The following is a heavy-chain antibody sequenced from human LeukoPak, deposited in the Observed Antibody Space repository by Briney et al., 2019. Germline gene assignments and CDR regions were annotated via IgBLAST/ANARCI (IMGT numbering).Heavy chain of an antibody. V-gene: IGHV3-7*01. CDR1: GFSFGSFW. J-gene: IGHJ4*02. CDR2: IKYDGSEI. Sequence: GRSLRLSCVVPGFSFGSFWMTWVRQAPGKGLDWVANIKYDGSEIYYADSVKGRFTISRDNANSSLYLQLNNLRVEDTALYYCARSYQLDYWDQGTLVTVSS. CDR3: ARSYQLDY. D-gene: IGHD2-2*01.